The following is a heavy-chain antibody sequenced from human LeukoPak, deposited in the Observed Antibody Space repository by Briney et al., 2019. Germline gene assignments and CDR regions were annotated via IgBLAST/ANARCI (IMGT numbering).Heavy chain of an antibody. V-gene: IGHV3-23*01. CDR1: GFTFSSYW. D-gene: IGHD1-26*01. CDR3: MSKPILGGADY. Sequence: QPGGSLRLSCAASGFTFSSYWMSWVRQAPGKGLEWVSSITGSGGTTFYADSVKGRFSISRDDSKNTLYLRMRSLRVDDTAFYYCMSKPILGGADYWGQGSLVTVSS. CDR2: ITGSGGTT. J-gene: IGHJ4*02.